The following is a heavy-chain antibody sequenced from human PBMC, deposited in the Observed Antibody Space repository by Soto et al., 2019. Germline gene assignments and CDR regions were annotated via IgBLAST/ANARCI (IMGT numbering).Heavy chain of an antibody. CDR1: GGSISSYY. J-gene: IGHJ6*03. V-gene: IGHV4-59*01. Sequence: PSETLSLTCTVSGGSISSYYWSWIRQPPGKGLEWIGYIYYSGSTNYNPSLKSRVTISVDTSKNQFSLKLSSVTAADMAVYYCARVVTIFGVDNMDVWGKGTTVTVSS. CDR2: IYYSGST. CDR3: ARVVTIFGVDNMDV. D-gene: IGHD3-3*01.